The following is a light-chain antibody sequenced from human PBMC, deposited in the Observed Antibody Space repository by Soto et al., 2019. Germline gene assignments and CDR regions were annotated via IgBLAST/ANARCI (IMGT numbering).Light chain of an antibody. CDR1: QSVSIY. Sequence: IVLTQSPATQTLFPRRRATLSCRASQSVSIYLAWYKQRPGQAPRVLTSAASNRATGIPARFTGSVSGTDFTLTISSLEPEDFAVDYCQHRSHFGGGTKVEIK. V-gene: IGKV3-11*01. J-gene: IGKJ4*01. CDR3: QHRSH. CDR2: AAS.